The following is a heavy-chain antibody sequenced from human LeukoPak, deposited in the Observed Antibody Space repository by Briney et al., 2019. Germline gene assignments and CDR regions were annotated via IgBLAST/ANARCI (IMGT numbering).Heavy chain of an antibody. J-gene: IGHJ3*02. CDR2: IYTSGGT. V-gene: IGHV4-4*07. CDR1: GGSISNYY. CDR3: AREYGDYGNDAFDI. Sequence: PSETLSLTCTVSGGSISNYYWSWIRQPAGKGLEWIGRIYTSGGTNYNPSLKSRVTMSVDTSKNQFSLKLSSVTAADTAVYYCAREYGDYGNDAFDIWGQGTMVTVSS. D-gene: IGHD4-17*01.